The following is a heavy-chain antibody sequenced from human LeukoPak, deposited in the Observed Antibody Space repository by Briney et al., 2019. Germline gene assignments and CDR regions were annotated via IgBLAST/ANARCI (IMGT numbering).Heavy chain of an antibody. J-gene: IGHJ5*02. CDR1: GYTFTSYA. CDR3: ARVNPYGGNSVNNWFDP. V-gene: IGHV7-4-1*02. D-gene: IGHD4-23*01. Sequence: ASVKVSCKASGYTFTSYAMNWVRQAPGQGLKWMGWINTNTGNPTYAQGFTGRFVFSLDTSVSTAYLQISSLKAEDTAVYYCARVNPYGGNSVNNWFDPWGQGTLVTVSS. CDR2: INTNTGNP.